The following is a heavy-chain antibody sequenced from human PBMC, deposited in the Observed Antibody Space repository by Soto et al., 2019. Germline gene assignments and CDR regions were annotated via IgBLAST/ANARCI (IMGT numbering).Heavy chain of an antibody. J-gene: IGHJ4*02. Sequence: SETLSLTCNVSGTSIIAYYWTWIRQPPGKALEWIGYISYRGSTKYNPSLKSRVAISLDTSRNQFSLKLTPVTASDTAIYFCERDPELHGFDYWGPGTLLTVYS. CDR1: GTSIIAYY. CDR2: ISYRGST. CDR3: ERDPELHGFDY. V-gene: IGHV4-59*01. D-gene: IGHD2-21*01.